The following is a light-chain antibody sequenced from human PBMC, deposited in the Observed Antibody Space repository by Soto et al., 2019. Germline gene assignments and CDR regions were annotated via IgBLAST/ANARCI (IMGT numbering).Light chain of an antibody. V-gene: IGKV1-39*01. CDR1: QSISTY. J-gene: IGKJ4*01. CDR3: QQSYNVPRA. CDR2: AAS. Sequence: DIQMTQSPSSLSASVGDRITITCRASQSISTYVNWYQQKPGKAPELLIYAASSLQSGVPSRFTGSGSGTDFTLTISNLQPEDFATYYCQQSYNVPRAFGGGTKVEIQ.